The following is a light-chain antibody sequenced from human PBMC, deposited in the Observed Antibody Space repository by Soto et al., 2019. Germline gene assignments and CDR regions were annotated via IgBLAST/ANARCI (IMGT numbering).Light chain of an antibody. CDR1: SSDVGAYNY. V-gene: IGLV2-14*01. J-gene: IGLJ2*01. Sequence: QSVLTQPASVSGSPGQSITISCTGTSSDVGAYNYVSWFQQHPGKVPKLMIYEVSNRPSGISDRFSASKSGNTASLTISGLQAEQEADYSCISYTTSTPHVGFGRGTKVIV. CDR2: EVS. CDR3: ISYTTSTPHVG.